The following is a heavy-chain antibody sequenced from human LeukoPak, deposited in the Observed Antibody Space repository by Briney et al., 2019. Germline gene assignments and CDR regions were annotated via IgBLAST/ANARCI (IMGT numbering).Heavy chain of an antibody. D-gene: IGHD6-13*01. J-gene: IGHJ4*02. V-gene: IGHV3-53*01. Sequence: GGSLRLSCAASGFTFSSDYMNWVRQAPGKGLEWVSVLYSVGTTYYADSVKGRFTISRDNSKNTLYLQMNSLRADDTALYYCARGSTSAAGITYWGQGTLVTVSS. CDR1: GFTFSSDY. CDR2: LYSVGTT. CDR3: ARGSTSAAGITY.